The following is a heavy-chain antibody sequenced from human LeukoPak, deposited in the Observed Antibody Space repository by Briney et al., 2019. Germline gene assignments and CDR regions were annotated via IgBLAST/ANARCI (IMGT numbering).Heavy chain of an antibody. Sequence: SETLSLTCAVSGGSVSSDNYSWSWVRQPPGKGLEWIGYIYHTGGTYYNPSLKSRVTISIDRSQNQFSLKLSSVTAADTAMYYCARTMVRGEMDFWGQGALVTVSS. CDR3: ARTMVRGEMDF. CDR1: GGSVSSDNYS. J-gene: IGHJ4*02. CDR2: IYHTGGT. D-gene: IGHD3-10*01. V-gene: IGHV4-30-2*01.